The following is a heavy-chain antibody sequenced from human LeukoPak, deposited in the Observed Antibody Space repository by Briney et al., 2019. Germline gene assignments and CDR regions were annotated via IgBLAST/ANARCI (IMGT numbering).Heavy chain of an antibody. CDR2: IYYSGST. CDR1: GGSISSYY. J-gene: IGHJ6*02. Sequence: SETLSPTCTVSGGSISSYYWSWIRQPPGKGLEWIGYIYYSGSTNYNPSLKSRVTISVDTSKNQFSLKLSSVTAADTAVYYCARDTGSSGYQSPYYYGMDVWGQGTTVTVS. D-gene: IGHD3-22*01. CDR3: ARDTGSSGYQSPYYYGMDV. V-gene: IGHV4-59*12.